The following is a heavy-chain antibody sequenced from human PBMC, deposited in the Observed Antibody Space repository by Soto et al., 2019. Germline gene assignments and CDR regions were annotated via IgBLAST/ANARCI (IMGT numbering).Heavy chain of an antibody. V-gene: IGHV4-61*01. CDR1: GGSVSSGSYY. CDR2: IYDSVST. CDR3: ARDIFFGGDFYGMDV. D-gene: IGHD3-3*01. Sequence: SETLSLTCTVSGGSVSSGSYYWSWIRQPPGKGLEWIGYIYDSVSTNYNPALKSRGTISVDTSKNQFCLKLRSVTAADTAVYYCARDIFFGGDFYGMDVWGQGTTVTVSS. J-gene: IGHJ6*02.